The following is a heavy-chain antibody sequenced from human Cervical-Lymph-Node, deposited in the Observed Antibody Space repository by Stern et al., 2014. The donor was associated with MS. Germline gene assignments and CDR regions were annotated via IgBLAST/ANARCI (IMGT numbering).Heavy chain of an antibody. J-gene: IGHJ3*02. CDR2: ISYDGSNK. D-gene: IGHD3-22*01. V-gene: IGHV3-30-3*01. CDR1: GFTFSSYA. Sequence: VQLEESGGGVVQPGRSLRLSCAASGFTFSSYAMHWVRQAPGKGLEWVAVISYDGSNKYYADSVKGRFTISRDNSKNTLYLQMNSLRAEDTAVYYCASLSYYYDSSGYSDAFDIWGQGTMVTVSS. CDR3: ASLSYYYDSSGYSDAFDI.